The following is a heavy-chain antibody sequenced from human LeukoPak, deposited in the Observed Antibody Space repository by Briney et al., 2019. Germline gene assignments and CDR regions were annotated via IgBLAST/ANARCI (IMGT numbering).Heavy chain of an antibody. D-gene: IGHD5-18*01. V-gene: IGHV4-39*01. CDR1: GGSISSSSYY. Sequence: SETLSLTCTVSGGSISSSSYYWGWIRQPPGKGLEWIGTIYYSGNTYYNPSLKSRVTISVDTSKNQFSLKLSSVTAADTAMYYCARVDSKGYSYGFYYYYMDVWGKGTTVTVSS. CDR3: ARVDSKGYSYGFYYYYMDV. CDR2: IYYSGNT. J-gene: IGHJ6*03.